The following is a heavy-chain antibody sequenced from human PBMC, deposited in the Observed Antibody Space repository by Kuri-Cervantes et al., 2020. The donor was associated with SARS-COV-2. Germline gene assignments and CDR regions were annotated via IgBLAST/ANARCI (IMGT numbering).Heavy chain of an antibody. CDR1: GFTFSSYS. D-gene: IGHD6-13*01. V-gene: IGHV3-21*01. CDR2: TSSSSSYI. CDR3: ASGYSSRLDAFDI. Sequence: LSLTCAASGFTFSSYSMNWVRQAPGKGLEWVSSTSSSSSYIYYADSVKGRFTISRDNAKNSLYLQMNSLRAEDTAVYYCASGYSSRLDAFDIWGQGTMVTVSS. J-gene: IGHJ3*02.